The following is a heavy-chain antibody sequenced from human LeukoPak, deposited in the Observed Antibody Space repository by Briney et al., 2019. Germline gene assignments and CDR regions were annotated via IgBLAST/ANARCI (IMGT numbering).Heavy chain of an antibody. CDR1: GYTFTDFG. Sequence: ASVKVSRKASGYTFTDFGVSWVRQAPGQGLEWMGWISAYNGNTNYVQKFQGRVTMTTDISTSTAYMELRSLRSDDTAVFYCVRDLGVGTSMIFFDYWGQGTRVTVSS. CDR2: ISAYNGNT. V-gene: IGHV1-18*01. CDR3: VRDLGVGTSMIFFDY. J-gene: IGHJ4*02. D-gene: IGHD3/OR15-3a*01.